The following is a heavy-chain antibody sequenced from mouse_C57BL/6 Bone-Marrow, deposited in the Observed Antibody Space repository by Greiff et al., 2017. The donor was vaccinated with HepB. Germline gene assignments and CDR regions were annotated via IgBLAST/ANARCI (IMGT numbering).Heavy chain of an antibody. CDR3: ARGSFYAMDY. D-gene: IGHD1-1*01. V-gene: IGHV14-3*01. CDR2: IDPANGNT. CDR1: GFNIKNTY. Sequence: DVQLQESVAELVRPGASVKLSCTASGFNIKNTYMHWVKQRPEQGLEWIGRIDPANGNTKYAPKFQGKVTITEDTYSNTAYLQLSRLTSEDTANYYCARGSFYAMDYGGQGTSVTVSS. J-gene: IGHJ4*01.